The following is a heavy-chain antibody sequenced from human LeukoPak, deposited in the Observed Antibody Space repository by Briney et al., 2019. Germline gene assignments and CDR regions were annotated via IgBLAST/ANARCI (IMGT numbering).Heavy chain of an antibody. CDR1: GGSISSYY. D-gene: IGHD4-17*01. CDR3: ATLDYGDEDY. V-gene: IGHV4-59*01. CDR2: IYYSGST. Sequence: PSETLSLTCTVSGGSISSYYWSWIRQPPGKGLEWIGYIYYSGSTNYNPSLKSRVTISVDTSKNQFSLKLSSETAADTAVYYCATLDYGDEDYWGQGTLVTVSS. J-gene: IGHJ4*02.